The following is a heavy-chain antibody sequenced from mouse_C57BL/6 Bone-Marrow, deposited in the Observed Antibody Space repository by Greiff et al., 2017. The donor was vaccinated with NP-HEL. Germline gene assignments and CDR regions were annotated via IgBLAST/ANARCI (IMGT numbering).Heavy chain of an antibody. V-gene: IGHV1-81*01. J-gene: IGHJ3*01. CDR1: GYTFTSYG. Sequence: VQLQQSGAELARPGASVKLSCKASGYTFTSYGISWVKQRTGQGLEWIGEIYPRSGNTYSNEKFKGKATLTADKSSSTAYMELRSLTSEDSAVYVCARKTGSSYRFAYWGQGTLVTVSA. CDR3: ARKTGSSYRFAY. CDR2: IYPRSGNT. D-gene: IGHD1-1*01.